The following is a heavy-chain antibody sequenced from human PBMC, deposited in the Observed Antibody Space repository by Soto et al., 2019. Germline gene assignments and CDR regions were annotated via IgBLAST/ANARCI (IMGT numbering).Heavy chain of an antibody. V-gene: IGHV3-66*01. CDR2: IYSGGST. D-gene: IGHD2-2*02. CDR3: ARGQSCSSTSCHRANWFDP. CDR1: GFTVSSNY. J-gene: IGHJ5*02. Sequence: GGSLRLSCAASGFTVSSNYMSWVRQAPGKGLEWVSVIYSGGSTYYADSVKGRFTISRDNSKNTLYLQMNSLRAEDTAVYYCARGQSCSSTSCHRANWFDPWGQGTLVTVSS.